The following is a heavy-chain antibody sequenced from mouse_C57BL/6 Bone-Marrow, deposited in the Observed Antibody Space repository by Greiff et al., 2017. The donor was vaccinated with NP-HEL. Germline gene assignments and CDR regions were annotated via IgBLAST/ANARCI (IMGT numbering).Heavy chain of an antibody. V-gene: IGHV5-9*01. CDR3: ARDYYGSSPFYAMDY. Sequence: DVMLVESGGGLVKPGGSLKLSCAASGFTFSSYTMSWVRQTPEKRLAWVATISGGGGNTYYPDSVKGRFTISRDTAKNTLYLQMSSLRSEDTALYYCARDYYGSSPFYAMDYWGQGTSVTVSS. D-gene: IGHD1-1*01. CDR2: ISGGGGNT. CDR1: GFTFSSYT. J-gene: IGHJ4*01.